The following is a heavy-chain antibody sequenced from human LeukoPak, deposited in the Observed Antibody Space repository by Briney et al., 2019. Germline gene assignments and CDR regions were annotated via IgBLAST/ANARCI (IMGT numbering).Heavy chain of an antibody. V-gene: IGHV4-59*01. CDR1: GGSISSYY. CDR3: ARDDGGSYSN. CDR2: IYYSGST. Sequence: PSETLSLTCTVSGGSISSYYWSWIRRPLGKGLEWIGYIYYSGSTNYNPSLKSRVTISVDTSKNQFSLKLSSVTAADTAVYYCARDDGGSYSNWGQGTLVTVSS. J-gene: IGHJ4*02. D-gene: IGHD1-26*01.